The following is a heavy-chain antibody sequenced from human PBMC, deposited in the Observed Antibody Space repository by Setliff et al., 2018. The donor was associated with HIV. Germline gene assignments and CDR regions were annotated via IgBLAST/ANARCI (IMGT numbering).Heavy chain of an antibody. J-gene: IGHJ4*02. V-gene: IGHV3-30*02. CDR2: IWYDGSNK. Sequence: GGSLRLSCAASGFTFSSYGMHWVRQAPGKGLEWVAVIWYDGSNKYYADSVKGRFTTSRDNSKNTLYLQMNSLRTDDTAVYYCAKDPRAAVATICDYWGQGTLVTVSS. CDR1: GFTFSSYG. CDR3: AKDPRAAVATICDY. D-gene: IGHD5-12*01.